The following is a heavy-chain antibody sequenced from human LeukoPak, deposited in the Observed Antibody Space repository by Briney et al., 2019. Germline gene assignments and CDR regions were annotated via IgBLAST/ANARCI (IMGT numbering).Heavy chain of an antibody. CDR1: GYSISSGYY. D-gene: IGHD1-26*01. CDR2: IYHTGST. CDR3: AKDGHKKRLVGTTTRGHFDY. Sequence: KTSETLSLACTVSGYSISSGYYWGCIRQPPGKGLEWVGSIYHTGSTYYNPSLKSRVTISADTSKNQFSLKLSSVTAVDTAVYYCAKDGHKKRLVGTTTRGHFDYWGQGTLVTVSS. J-gene: IGHJ4*02. V-gene: IGHV4-38-2*02.